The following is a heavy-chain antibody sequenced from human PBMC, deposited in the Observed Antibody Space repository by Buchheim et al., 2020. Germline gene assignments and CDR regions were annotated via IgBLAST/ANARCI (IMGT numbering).Heavy chain of an antibody. CDR3: ARVRLTSWGAFDY. J-gene: IGHJ4*02. Sequence: QVQLVESGGALVKPGGSLRLSCAASGFVFSDYYMTWIRQAPGKGLEWVSYVSSTSKTIYYADSVKGRFAISRDNDDNSLSLQMNRLRADDTAVYYCARVRLTSWGAFDYWGQGT. V-gene: IGHV3-11*01. CDR1: GFVFSDYY. CDR2: VSSTSKTI. D-gene: IGHD1-26*01.